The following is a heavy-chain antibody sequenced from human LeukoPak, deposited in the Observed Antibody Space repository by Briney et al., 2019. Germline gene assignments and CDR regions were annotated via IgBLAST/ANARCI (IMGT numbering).Heavy chain of an antibody. CDR2: INAGNGNT. CDR3: ARGLYREDSYGNQVYYYYGMDV. Sequence: ASVKVSCKASGYTFTSYAMHWVRQAPGQRLEWMGWINAGNGNTKYSQKFQGRVTMTRNTSISTAYMELSSLRSEDTAVYYCARGLYREDSYGNQVYYYYGMDVWGQGTTVTVSS. V-gene: IGHV1-3*01. CDR1: GYTFTSYA. D-gene: IGHD5-18*01. J-gene: IGHJ6*02.